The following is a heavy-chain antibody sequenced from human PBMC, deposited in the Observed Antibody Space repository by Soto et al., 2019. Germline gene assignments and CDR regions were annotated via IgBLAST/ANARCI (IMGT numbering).Heavy chain of an antibody. Sequence: QLQLQESGPGLVKPSETLSLTCTVSGGSISSSSYYWGWIRQPPGKGLEWIGSIYYSGSTYYNPSLKIRVTISVDTSKNQFSLELSSVTAADTAVYYCARPSGSYLGYFDYWGQGTLVTVSS. CDR2: IYYSGST. CDR3: ARPSGSYLGYFDY. D-gene: IGHD1-26*01. V-gene: IGHV4-39*01. J-gene: IGHJ4*02. CDR1: GGSISSSSYY.